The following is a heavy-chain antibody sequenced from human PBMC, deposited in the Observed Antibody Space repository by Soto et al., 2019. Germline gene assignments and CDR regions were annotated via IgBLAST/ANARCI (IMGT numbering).Heavy chain of an antibody. J-gene: IGHJ4*02. Sequence: VQLVECGGGVVQPGGSLRLSCAASGFNLNNYGIHWVRQAPGKGLEWVAFTSFDGRKQFYPDSLQGRFTISRDNSKNTVYLQMSSLRPEDTAVYYCAKTIGLRLGELSPDNWGQGTLVTVSS. V-gene: IGHV3-30*18. CDR1: GFNLNNYG. CDR3: AKTIGLRLGELSPDN. CDR2: TSFDGRKQ. D-gene: IGHD3-16*02.